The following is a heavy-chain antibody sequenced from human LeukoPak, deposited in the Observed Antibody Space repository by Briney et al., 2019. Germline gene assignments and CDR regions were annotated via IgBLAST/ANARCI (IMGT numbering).Heavy chain of an antibody. Sequence: GGSLRLSCAASGFTFSSYWMQWVRQAQGKGLVGVSRINSDGSSTSYADSVKGRFTISRDNAKNTLYLQMNSLRAEDTAVYYCARAYTTVTTIQVYWGQGTLVTVSS. J-gene: IGHJ4*02. CDR3: ARAYTTVTTIQVY. CDR2: INSDGSST. V-gene: IGHV3-74*01. D-gene: IGHD4-11*01. CDR1: GFTFSSYW.